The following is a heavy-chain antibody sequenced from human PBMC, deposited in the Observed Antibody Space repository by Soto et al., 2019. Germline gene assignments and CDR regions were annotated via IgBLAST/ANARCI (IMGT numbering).Heavy chain of an antibody. CDR1: GFTFSNAW. J-gene: IGHJ4*02. CDR3: TTGYGKDYYFDY. CDR2: IKSKTDGGTT. Sequence: ESGGGLVKPGGSLRLSCAASGFTFSNAWMSWVRQAPGKGLEWVGRIKSKTDGGTTDYAAPVKGRFTISRDDSKNTLYLQMNSLKTEDTAVYYCTTGYGKDYYFDYWGQGTLVTVSS. D-gene: IGHD1-1*01. V-gene: IGHV3-15*01.